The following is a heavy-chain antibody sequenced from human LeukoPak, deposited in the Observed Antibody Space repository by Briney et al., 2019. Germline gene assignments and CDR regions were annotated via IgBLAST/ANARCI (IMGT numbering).Heavy chain of an antibody. CDR1: GFTFSSYW. V-gene: IGHV3-74*01. J-gene: IGHJ4*02. CDR2: INSDGSST. CDR3: AAHPQLFWGFDY. Sequence: GGSLRLSCAASGFTFSSYWMHWVRQAPGKGLVWVSRINSDGSSTSYADSVKGRFTISRDNAKNTLYLQMNSLRAEDTAVYYCAAHPQLFWGFDYWGQGTLVTVSS. D-gene: IGHD3-10*01.